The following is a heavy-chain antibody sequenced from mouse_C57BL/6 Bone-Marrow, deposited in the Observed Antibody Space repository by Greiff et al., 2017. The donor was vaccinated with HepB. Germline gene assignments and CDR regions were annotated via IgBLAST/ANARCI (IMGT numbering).Heavy chain of an antibody. V-gene: IGHV1-82*01. CDR2: IYPGDGDT. J-gene: IGHJ3*01. D-gene: IGHD1-1*01. CDR1: GYAFSSSW. CDR3: AHYGSSPWFAY. Sequence: QVQLKESGPELVKPGASVKISCKASGYAFSSSWMNWVKQRPGKGLEWIGRIYPGDGDTNYNGKFKGKATLTADKSSSTAYMQLSSLTSEDSAVYFCAHYGSSPWFAYWGQGTLVTVSA.